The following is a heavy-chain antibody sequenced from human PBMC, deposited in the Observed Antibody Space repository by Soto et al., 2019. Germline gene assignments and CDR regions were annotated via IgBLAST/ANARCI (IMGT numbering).Heavy chain of an antibody. D-gene: IGHD3-16*01. V-gene: IGHV3-74*01. J-gene: IGHJ4*02. CDR3: AKDVSWGQSDY. CDR2: INLDGTTT. CDR1: GFSFSSYW. Sequence: EVQLVQSGGGLVQPGGSLRLSCAASGFSFSSYWMHWFRQAPGKGPVWVSQINLDGTTTNYADSVKGRFTNSRDNAENTLYLNMNSLRAEDTAVYYCAKDVSWGQSDYWGQGTLVTVSS.